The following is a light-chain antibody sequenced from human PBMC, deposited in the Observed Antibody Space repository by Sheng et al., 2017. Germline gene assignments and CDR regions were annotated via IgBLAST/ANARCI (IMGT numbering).Light chain of an antibody. V-gene: IGKV1-39*01. Sequence: IQMTQSPSSLSASVGDRVTITCRASQTINNFLNWYQQKPGKAPKLLIYAASTLQSGVPSRFIGSASGTHFILTISSLQPEDFAAYYCQQTFTSPRTFGQGTKVEVK. CDR1: QTINNF. CDR2: AAS. CDR3: QQTFTSPRT. J-gene: IGKJ1*01.